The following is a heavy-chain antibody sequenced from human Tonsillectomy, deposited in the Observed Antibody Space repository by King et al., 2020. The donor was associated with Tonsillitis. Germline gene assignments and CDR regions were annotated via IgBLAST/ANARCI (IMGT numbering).Heavy chain of an antibody. CDR3: ATDYCSGGSCYYFDS. CDR1: GFTFSSYG. CDR2: IWYDGNNK. V-gene: IGHV3-33*01. D-gene: IGHD2-15*01. J-gene: IGHJ4*02. Sequence: QLVQSGGGVVQPGRSLRLSCATSGFTFSSYGMHWVRQAPGKGLEWVGVIWYDGNNKYYTDSVKGRFTISRDNSKNTVFLQMNSLRAEDTAVYKCATDYCSGGSCYYFDSWGQGTLVTVSS.